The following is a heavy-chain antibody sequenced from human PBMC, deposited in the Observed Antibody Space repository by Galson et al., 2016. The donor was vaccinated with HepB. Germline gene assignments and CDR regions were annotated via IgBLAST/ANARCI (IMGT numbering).Heavy chain of an antibody. Sequence: TLSLTCTVSGASISSGDTSWSWIRQPPGKSLEWIGDIYYSGNTHYNPSPKSRLSISLDRSENQFSLRLTSVTAADTAVYYCARDRWGSDYYFYALDVWGPGTTVTVSS. V-gene: IGHV4-30-4*01. D-gene: IGHD1-26*01. CDR1: GASISSGDTS. CDR3: ARDRWGSDYYFYALDV. CDR2: IYYSGNT. J-gene: IGHJ6*02.